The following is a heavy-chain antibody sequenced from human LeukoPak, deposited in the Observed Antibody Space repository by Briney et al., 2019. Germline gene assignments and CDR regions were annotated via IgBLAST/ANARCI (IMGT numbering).Heavy chain of an antibody. CDR2: ISAYNGNT. V-gene: IGHV1-18*01. CDR3: ARGGEYCSSTSCYTAIDY. CDR1: GYTFTSYG. Sequence: GASVKVSCKASGYTFTSYGISWMRQAPGQGLEWMGWISAYNGNTNYAQKLQGRVTMTTDTSTSTAYMELRSLRSDDTAVYYCARGGEYCSSTSCYTAIDYWGQGTLVTVSS. D-gene: IGHD2-2*02. J-gene: IGHJ4*02.